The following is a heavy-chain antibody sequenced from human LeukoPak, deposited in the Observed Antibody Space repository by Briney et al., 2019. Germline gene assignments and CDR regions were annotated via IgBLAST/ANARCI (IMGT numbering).Heavy chain of an antibody. V-gene: IGHV3-21*01. CDR2: ISSSSSYI. CDR1: GFTFSSYS. J-gene: IGHJ4*02. CDR3: ARDQGHGGDY. D-gene: IGHD4-23*01. Sequence: GGSLRLSCAASGFTFSSYSMNWVRQAPGKGLEWVSSISSSSSYIYYADSVKGRFTISRDNARNSLYLQMNSLRAEDTAVYYCARDQGHGGDYWGQGTLVTVSS.